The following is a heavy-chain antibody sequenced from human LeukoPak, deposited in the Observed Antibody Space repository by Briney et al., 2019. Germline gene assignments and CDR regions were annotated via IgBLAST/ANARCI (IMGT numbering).Heavy chain of an antibody. J-gene: IGHJ4*02. Sequence: ASVKVSCKASGYTFTGHYMHWVRQAPGQGLEWMGWINPNSGVTNYAQKFQGRVTMTRDTSISTAYMELSRLRSDDTAVYYRARDEGYYFDYWGQGTLVTVSS. CDR2: INPNSGVT. CDR3: ARDEGYYFDY. V-gene: IGHV1-2*02. CDR1: GYTFTGHY.